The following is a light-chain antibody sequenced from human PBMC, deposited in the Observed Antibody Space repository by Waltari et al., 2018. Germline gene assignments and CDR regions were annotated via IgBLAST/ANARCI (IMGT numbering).Light chain of an antibody. CDR2: AAS. CDR3: QQYYSYPS. CDR1: QGISSY. V-gene: IGKV1-8*01. Sequence: AIRMTQSPSSLSASTGDRVTLTCRASQGISSYLAWYQQKPGKAPKLLFYAASTLKSGVPSRFSGSGSGTDFTLTISCLQSEDFATYYCQQYYSYPSFGGGTKVEIK. J-gene: IGKJ4*01.